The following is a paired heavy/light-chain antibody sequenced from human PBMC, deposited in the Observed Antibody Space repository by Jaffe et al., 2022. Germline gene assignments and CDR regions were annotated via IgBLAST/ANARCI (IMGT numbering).Heavy chain of an antibody. V-gene: IGHV3-23*01. CDR3: AKDRRLHLGELSLFYYFDY. D-gene: IGHD3-16*02. CDR2: ISGSGGST. Sequence: EVQLLESGGGLVQPGGSLRLSCAASGFTFSSYAMSWVRQAPGKGLEWVSAISGSGGSTYYADSVKGRFTISRDNSKNTLYLQMNSLRAEDTAVYYCAKDRRLHLGELSLFYYFDYWGQGTLVTVSS. J-gene: IGHJ4*02. CDR1: GFTFSSYA.
Light chain of an antibody. J-gene: IGKJ4*01. CDR2: AAS. V-gene: IGKV1-NL1*01. Sequence: DIQMTQSPSSLSASVGDRVTITCRASQGISNSLAWYQQKPGKAPKLLLYAASRLESGVPSRFSGSGSGTDYTLTISSLQPEDFATYYCQQYYSTPALTFGGGTKVEIK. CDR1: QGISNS. CDR3: QQYYSTPALT.